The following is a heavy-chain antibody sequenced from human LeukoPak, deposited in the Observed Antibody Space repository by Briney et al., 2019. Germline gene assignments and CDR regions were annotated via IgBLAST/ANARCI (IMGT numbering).Heavy chain of an antibody. V-gene: IGHV4-59*01. D-gene: IGHD2-15*01. J-gene: IGHJ4*02. CDR1: GGSISSYY. Sequence: SSETLSLTCTVSGGSISSYYWSWIRPPPGKGPEWIGYIYYSGSTNYNPSLKSRVTISVDTSKNQFSLKLSSVTAADTAVYYCARRYCSGGSCYSALDYWGQGALVTVSS. CDR3: ARRYCSGGSCYSALDY. CDR2: IYYSGST.